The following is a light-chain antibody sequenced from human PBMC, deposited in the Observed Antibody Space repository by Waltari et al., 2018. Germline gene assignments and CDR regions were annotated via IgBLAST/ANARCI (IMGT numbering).Light chain of an antibody. J-gene: IGLJ3*02. CDR1: SSDMGACDY. Sequence: QSALTQPASVSGSPGQSITLPCPGTSSDMGACDYVSWYHQHPGKAPKLMIYDVSNRPSGVSNRFSGSKSGNTASLTISGLQAEDEADYYCSSYTSSATWVFGGGTKLTVL. V-gene: IGLV2-14*03. CDR2: DVS. CDR3: SSYTSSATWV.